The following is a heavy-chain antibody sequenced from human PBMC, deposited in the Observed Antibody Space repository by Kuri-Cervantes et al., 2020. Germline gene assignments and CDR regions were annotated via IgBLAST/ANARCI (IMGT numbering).Heavy chain of an antibody. J-gene: IGHJ6*03. D-gene: IGHD1-26*01. CDR2: IRYDGNKK. CDR3: AQDGARRGIREISGDYYYMDV. CDR1: GFTFSSYG. Sequence: GSLRLSCATSGFTFSSYGMHWVRQAPGKGLDWVAFIRYDGNKKYYVDSVKGRFNISRDNSKNTLYLQINRLRTEDTGVYYCAQDGARRGIREISGDYYYMDVWGTGTTVNVSS. V-gene: IGHV3-30*02.